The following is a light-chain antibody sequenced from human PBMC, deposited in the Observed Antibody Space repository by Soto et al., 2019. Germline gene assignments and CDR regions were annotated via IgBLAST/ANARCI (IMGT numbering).Light chain of an antibody. CDR1: SGQSSYA. V-gene: IGLV4-69*01. Sequence: QLVLTQSPSASASLGASVKLTCTLSSGQSSYAIAWHQQQPEKGPRYLMRVNSDGRHIKGDGIPDRFSGSSSGAERYLTISRLQSEDEADYYCQTWGTGTVVFGGATKVTVL. CDR2: VNSDGRH. CDR3: QTWGTGTVV. J-gene: IGLJ2*01.